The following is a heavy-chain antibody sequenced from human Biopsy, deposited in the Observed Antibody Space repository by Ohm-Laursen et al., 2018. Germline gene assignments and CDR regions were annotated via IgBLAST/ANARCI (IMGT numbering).Heavy chain of an antibody. CDR2: FYYSGST. Sequence: SHTLSLTCTVSGDSISIYYWSWIRQPPGKGLEWIGNFYYSGSTNYNPSLKSRITMSLDRSKSQVPLRMNSVTATDTAVYYCSRARIKTSGVLIPETYYFDSWGQGTLVTVSS. J-gene: IGHJ4*02. CDR3: SRARIKTSGVLIPETYYFDS. CDR1: GDSISIYY. V-gene: IGHV4-59*07. D-gene: IGHD3-3*01.